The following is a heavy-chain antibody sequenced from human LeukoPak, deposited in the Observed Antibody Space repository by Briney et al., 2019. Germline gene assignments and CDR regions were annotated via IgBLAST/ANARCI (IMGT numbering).Heavy chain of an antibody. Sequence: GGSLRLSCAASGFTFSSYAMSWVRQAPGKGLEWVSAISGSGGSTYYADSVKGRITISRDNSKNTVYLQMNSLRAEDTAVYHCARKKSVYRSSSSSYYYMDVWGKGTTVTVSS. D-gene: IGHD6-6*01. CDR1: GFTFSSYA. J-gene: IGHJ6*03. CDR3: ARKKSVYRSSSSSYYYMDV. CDR2: ISGSGGST. V-gene: IGHV3-23*01.